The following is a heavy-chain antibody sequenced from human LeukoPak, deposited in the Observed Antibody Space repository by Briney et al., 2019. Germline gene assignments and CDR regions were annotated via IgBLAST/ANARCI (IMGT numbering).Heavy chain of an antibody. CDR3: AREPFNSGWYGALFDS. D-gene: IGHD6-19*01. CDR2: IYHSGST. Sequence: PSETLSLTCTVSGYSISSGYYWGWIRPPPGKGLEWIGSIYHSGSTYYNPSLKSRVTISVDTSKNQFSLKLSSVTAADTAVYYCAREPFNSGWYGALFDSWGQGTLVTVSS. V-gene: IGHV4-38-2*02. CDR1: GYSISSGYY. J-gene: IGHJ4*02.